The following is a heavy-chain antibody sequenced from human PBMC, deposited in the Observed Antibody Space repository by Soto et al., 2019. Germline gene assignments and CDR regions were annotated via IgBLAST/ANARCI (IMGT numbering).Heavy chain of an antibody. CDR3: AKSTSSTIDDAFDI. Sequence: EVQLLESGGGLVQPGGSLRLSCAASGFTFSSYAMSWVRQAPGKGLEWVSAISGSGGSTYYADSVKGRFTISRDNSKNTLYLQMNILSADDTPVYYCAKSTSSTIDDAFDIWGQGTMVTVSS. D-gene: IGHD2-2*01. V-gene: IGHV3-23*01. CDR2: ISGSGGST. J-gene: IGHJ3*02. CDR1: GFTFSSYA.